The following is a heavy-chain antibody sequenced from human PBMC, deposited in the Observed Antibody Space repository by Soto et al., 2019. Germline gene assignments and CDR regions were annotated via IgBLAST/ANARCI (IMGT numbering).Heavy chain of an antibody. Sequence: QVQLVQSGAEVKKPESSVKVSCKAPGGTFSTYAISWVRQAPGQGLEWMGGIIPMFGTANYAQRFQDRVKNTAAEATNTVYMELSSLRSEDTAVYFGASGIQLWLRRINNGYSGWGQGTLVTVSS. CDR1: GGTFSTYA. CDR3: ASGIQLWLRRINNGYSG. D-gene: IGHD5-18*01. J-gene: IGHJ4*02. CDR2: IIPMFGTA. V-gene: IGHV1-69*12.